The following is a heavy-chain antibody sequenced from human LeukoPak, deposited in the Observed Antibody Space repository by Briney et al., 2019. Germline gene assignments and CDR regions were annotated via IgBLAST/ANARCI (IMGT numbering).Heavy chain of an antibody. Sequence: SETLSLTCTVSGGSISSGDYYWSWIRQPPGKGLEWIGYIYYSGSTYYNPSLKSRVTISIDTSKNHFSLKLSSVTAADTAVYYCARSWFGESIPFDYWGQGTLVTVSS. CDR3: ARSWFGESIPFDY. V-gene: IGHV4-30-4*01. J-gene: IGHJ4*02. CDR1: GGSISSGDYY. D-gene: IGHD3-10*01. CDR2: IYYSGST.